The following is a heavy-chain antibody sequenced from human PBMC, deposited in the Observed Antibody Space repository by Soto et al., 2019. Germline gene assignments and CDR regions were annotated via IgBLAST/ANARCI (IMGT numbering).Heavy chain of an antibody. V-gene: IGHV3-23*01. Sequence: GGSLRLSCAASGFTFSSYAMSWVRQAPGKGLEWVSAISGSGGSTYYADSVKGRFTISRDNSKNTLYLQMNSLRAEDTAVYYCAKDGSCSSTSCYEGGSEYWGQGTLVTVSS. CDR2: ISGSGGST. CDR1: GFTFSSYA. J-gene: IGHJ4*02. D-gene: IGHD2-2*03. CDR3: AKDGSCSSTSCYEGGSEY.